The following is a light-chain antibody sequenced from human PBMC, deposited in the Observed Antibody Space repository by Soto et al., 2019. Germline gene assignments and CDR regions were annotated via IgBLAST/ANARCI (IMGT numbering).Light chain of an antibody. V-gene: IGKV1-5*01. J-gene: IGKJ1*01. CDR3: QQYNTYST. CDR1: QSISRW. Sequence: DIQMTQSPSTLSASVGDRVTITCRASQSISRWLAWYQQKPGKAPKLLLYDASTLQSGVPSRFSGSGSGTEFSLNISSLQPDDFATYFCQQYNTYSTFGQGTKVDIK. CDR2: DAS.